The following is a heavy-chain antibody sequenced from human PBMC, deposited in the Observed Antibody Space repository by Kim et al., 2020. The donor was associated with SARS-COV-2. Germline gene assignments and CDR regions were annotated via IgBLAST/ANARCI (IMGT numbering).Heavy chain of an antibody. D-gene: IGHD6-19*01. Sequence: GGSLRLSCAASGFTFSNYWMTWVRQAPGKGLEWVANIKQDGNQKYYVDSVKGRFTISRDNAKNSLYLQMNSLRAEDTAVYYCARDGDLYSSGKDAFDIWGQGTMVTVSS. CDR3: ARDGDLYSSGKDAFDI. CDR1: GFTFSNYW. CDR2: IKQDGNQK. J-gene: IGHJ3*02. V-gene: IGHV3-7*01.